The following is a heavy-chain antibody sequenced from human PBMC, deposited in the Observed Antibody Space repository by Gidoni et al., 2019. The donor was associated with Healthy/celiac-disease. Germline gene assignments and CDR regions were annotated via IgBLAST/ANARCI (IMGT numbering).Heavy chain of an antibody. Sequence: EVQLLESGGGLVQPGGSLRLSCAASGFTFSSYAMSWVRQAPGKGLEWVSAISGSGGSTYYADSVKGRFTISRDNSKNTLYLQMNSLRAEDTAVYYCAKTRVGMIVPRAMYYFDYWGQGTLVTVSS. J-gene: IGHJ4*02. V-gene: IGHV3-23*01. CDR3: AKTRVGMIVPRAMYYFDY. CDR1: GFTFSSYA. D-gene: IGHD3-22*01. CDR2: ISGSGGST.